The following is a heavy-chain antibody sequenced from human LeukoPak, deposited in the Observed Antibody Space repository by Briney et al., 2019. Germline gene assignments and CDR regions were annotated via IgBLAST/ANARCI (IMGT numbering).Heavy chain of an antibody. CDR1: GFTFSNYG. CDR2: IGVGGTT. Sequence: GGSLRLSCAASGFTFSNYGRNWVRQAPGKGLEWVSGIGVGGTTYYADSVKGRFTISKDTSKNTLYLQMNSLRAEDTAVYYCARAQGYYDCWGQGTLVTVSS. J-gene: IGHJ4*02. V-gene: IGHV3-23*01. CDR3: ARAQGYYDC. D-gene: IGHD3-22*01.